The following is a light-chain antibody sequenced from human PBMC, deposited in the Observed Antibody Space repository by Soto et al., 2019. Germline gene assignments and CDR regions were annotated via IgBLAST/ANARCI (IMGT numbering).Light chain of an antibody. CDR3: QHYYTSYTT. CDR1: QSVTGNY. CDR2: GAS. V-gene: IGKV3-20*01. J-gene: IGKJ1*01. Sequence: DIVMTQSPEFLGVSLGERATLSCGASQSVTGNYLAWYQQKPGQAPRLLIFGASTRATGIPDRFSGSGSGTDFTLTISRLEPEDFAVYYCQHYYTSYTTFGQGTKVDI.